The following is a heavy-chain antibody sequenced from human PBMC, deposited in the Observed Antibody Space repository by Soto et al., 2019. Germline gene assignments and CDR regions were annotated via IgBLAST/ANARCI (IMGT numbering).Heavy chain of an antibody. J-gene: IGHJ6*02. Sequence: ASVKVSCKASGYTFTSYGISWVRQAPGQGLEWMGWISAYNGNTNYAQKLQGRVTMTTDTSTSTAYMELRSLRSDDTAVYYCARSSFLGYCSSTSCPGMDVWGQGTTVT. CDR2: ISAYNGNT. CDR3: ARSSFLGYCSSTSCPGMDV. D-gene: IGHD2-2*01. V-gene: IGHV1-18*04. CDR1: GYTFTSYG.